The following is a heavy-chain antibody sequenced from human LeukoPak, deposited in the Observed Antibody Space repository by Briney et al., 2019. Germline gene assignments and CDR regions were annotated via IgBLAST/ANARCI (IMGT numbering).Heavy chain of an antibody. Sequence: TGGSLRLSCAASGFTFSSYWMHWVRQAPGKGLVWVSRINSDGSSTSYADSVKGRFTISRDNAKNTLYLQMNSLRAEDTAVYYCASFGDWKDGPGIDYWGQGTLVTVSS. CDR3: ASFGDWKDGPGIDY. J-gene: IGHJ4*02. D-gene: IGHD1-1*01. CDR1: GFTFSSYW. CDR2: INSDGSST. V-gene: IGHV3-74*01.